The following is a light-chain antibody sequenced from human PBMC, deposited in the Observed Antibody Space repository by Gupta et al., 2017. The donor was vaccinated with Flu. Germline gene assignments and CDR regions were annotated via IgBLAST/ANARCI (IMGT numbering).Light chain of an antibody. CDR2: GAS. CDR3: QQYNNGLPG. V-gene: IGKV3-15*01. Sequence: EIVMPQSPATLSVSPGETATLSCRASKSVSSNLAWYQQKPGQPPRLLIYGASTRAPGIPARFSGSGSGTEFTLTISSLQSEDVAVYYCQQYNNGLPGFGEGTKVEIK. J-gene: IGKJ4*02. CDR1: KSVSSN.